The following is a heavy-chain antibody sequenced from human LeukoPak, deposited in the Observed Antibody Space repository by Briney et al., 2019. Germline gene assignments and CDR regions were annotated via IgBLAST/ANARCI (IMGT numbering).Heavy chain of an antibody. V-gene: IGHV3-30*18. Sequence: GGSLRLSCAASGFTFSNYGMHWVRQAPGKGLEWVAVISYDGSDKYYADSVKGRFTISRDNSKNTLYLQMNSLRAEDTAVYYCAKAGGSGNYYFDYWGQGTLVTVSS. CDR1: GFTFSNYG. J-gene: IGHJ4*02. CDR2: ISYDGSDK. D-gene: IGHD3-10*01. CDR3: AKAGGSGNYYFDY.